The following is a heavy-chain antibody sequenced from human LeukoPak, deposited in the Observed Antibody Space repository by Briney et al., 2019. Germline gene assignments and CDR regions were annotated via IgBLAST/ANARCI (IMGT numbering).Heavy chain of an antibody. Sequence: SQTLSLTCAISGDSVSSNSAAWNWIRQSPSRGLEWLGRTYYRFKWYNDYAVSVKSRITINPETSKNQFSLQLNSVTPEDTAVYYCARDRVGATGRDYYYYMDVWGKGTKVTVSS. D-gene: IGHD1-26*01. CDR2: TYYRFKWYN. CDR1: GDSVSSNSAA. V-gene: IGHV6-1*01. CDR3: ARDRVGATGRDYYYYMDV. J-gene: IGHJ6*03.